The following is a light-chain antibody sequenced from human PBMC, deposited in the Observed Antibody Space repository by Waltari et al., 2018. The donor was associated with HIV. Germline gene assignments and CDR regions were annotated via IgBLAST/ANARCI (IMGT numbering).Light chain of an antibody. CDR3: SSYTSINTRV. CDR2: EVS. CDR1: SSDVGGYNY. J-gene: IGLJ1*01. V-gene: IGLV2-14*01. Sequence: QSALTQPASVSGSPGQSITISCTGTSSDVGGYNYVSWYQQHPGKAPNLMIYEVSNRPSGVSKRFSGSKSGNTASLTISGLQAEDEADYYCSSYTSINTRVFGTGTTVTVL.